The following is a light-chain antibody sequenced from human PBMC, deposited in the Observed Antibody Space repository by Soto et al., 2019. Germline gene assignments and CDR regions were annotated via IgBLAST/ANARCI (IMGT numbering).Light chain of an antibody. CDR2: LEGSGSY. Sequence: QPVLTQSSSASASLGSSVKLTCTLSSGHSSYIIAWHQQQPGKAPRYLMKLEGSGSYNKGSGVPDRYSGSSSGADRYLTISNLQFEDEADYYCETWDSNTHTVFGGGTKLTGL. CDR1: SGHSSYI. J-gene: IGLJ3*02. CDR3: ETWDSNTHTV. V-gene: IGLV4-60*02.